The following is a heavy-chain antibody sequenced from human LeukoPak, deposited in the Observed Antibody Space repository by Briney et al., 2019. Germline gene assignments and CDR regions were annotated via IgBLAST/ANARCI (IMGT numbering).Heavy chain of an antibody. CDR2: IGGSGGST. CDR3: AKLSRVVVVAPFDY. D-gene: IGHD2-15*01. CDR1: GFTFSSYA. Sequence: PGGSLRLSCAASGFTFSSYAMSWVRQAPGKGLEWVSGIGGSGGSTYYADSVKGRFTISRDNSENTLYLQMSSLRAEDTAVYYCAKLSRVVVVAPFDYWGQGTLVTVSS. V-gene: IGHV3-23*01. J-gene: IGHJ4*02.